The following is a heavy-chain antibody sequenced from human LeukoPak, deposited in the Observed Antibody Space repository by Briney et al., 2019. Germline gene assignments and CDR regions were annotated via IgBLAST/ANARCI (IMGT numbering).Heavy chain of an antibody. Sequence: GASVKVSCNASGGSFSSYTISWVRQAPGQGLEWMGRIIPILGIANYAQKFQGRVTITADKSTSTAYMELSSLRSEDTAVYYCATRSSSSSYYFDYWGQGTLVTVSS. CDR2: IIPILGIA. CDR1: GGSFSSYT. V-gene: IGHV1-69*02. D-gene: IGHD6-13*01. J-gene: IGHJ4*02. CDR3: ATRSSSSSYYFDY.